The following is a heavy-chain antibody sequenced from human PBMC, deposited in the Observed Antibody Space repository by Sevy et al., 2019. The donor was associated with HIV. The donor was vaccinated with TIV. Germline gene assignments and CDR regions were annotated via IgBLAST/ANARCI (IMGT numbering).Heavy chain of an antibody. V-gene: IGHV3-9*01. D-gene: IGHD3-22*01. CDR1: GFTFEDYA. J-gene: IGHJ4*02. Sequence: GGSLRLSCAASGFTFEDYALHWVRQVPGKGLEWVSGISWNSGRIGYADSVKGRFTISRDNAKNSLYLQMNRLRAEDTAFYYCAKDSYYDSNGYFDAWGQGTLVTVSS. CDR3: AKDSYYDSNGYFDA. CDR2: ISWNSGRI.